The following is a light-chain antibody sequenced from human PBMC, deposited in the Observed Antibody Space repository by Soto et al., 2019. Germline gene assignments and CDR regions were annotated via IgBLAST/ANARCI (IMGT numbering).Light chain of an antibody. V-gene: IGLV2-11*01. CDR3: CSYAGSYKGYV. CDR1: SSDVGGYNY. CDR2: DVS. J-gene: IGLJ1*01. Sequence: QSALTQPRSVSGSPGQSVTISCTGTSSDVGGYNYVSWYQQHPGKAPKLMIYDVSKRPPGVPDRFSGSKSGNTASLTISGLQDEDEADYYCCSYAGSYKGYVFGTGTKLTVL.